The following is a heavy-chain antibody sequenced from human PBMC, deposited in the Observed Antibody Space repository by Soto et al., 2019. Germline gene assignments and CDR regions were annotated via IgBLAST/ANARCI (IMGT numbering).Heavy chain of an antibody. V-gene: IGHV1-18*01. Sequence: GASVKVSCKASGYTFTSYGISWVRQAPGQGLEWMGWISAYNGNTNYAQKVQGRVTMTTDTSTSTAYMELRSLRSDDTAVYYCARDGGSSGYSYGYYSSYYYYGMDVWGQGTTVTV. CDR3: ARDGGSSGYSYGYYSSYYYYGMDV. CDR2: ISAYNGNT. D-gene: IGHD5-18*01. CDR1: GYTFTSYG. J-gene: IGHJ6*02.